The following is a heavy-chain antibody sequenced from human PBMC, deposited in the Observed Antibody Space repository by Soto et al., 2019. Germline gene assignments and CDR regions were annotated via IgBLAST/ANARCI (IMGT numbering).Heavy chain of an antibody. CDR2: ITGSGGGT. CDR3: AKRPLTAAGFDY. V-gene: IGHV3-23*01. CDR1: GFTFSNYA. Sequence: EVQLLESGGGLVQPGGSLRLSCAASGFTFSNYAMPWVRQAPGKGLEWVSVITGSGGGTYFVDSVKGRFTISRDNSKNTEYLQMNSLRAEYTAVYYCAKRPLTAAGFDYWGQGTLVTVSS. D-gene: IGHD6-13*01. J-gene: IGHJ4*02.